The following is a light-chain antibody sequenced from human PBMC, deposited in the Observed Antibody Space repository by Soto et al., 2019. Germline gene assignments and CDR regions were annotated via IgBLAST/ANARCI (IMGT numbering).Light chain of an antibody. CDR1: QSVLYSSNNKNY. CDR3: QQYYSTPPT. J-gene: IGKJ4*01. V-gene: IGKV4-1*01. Sequence: IVMTQSPDSXAXSXXERATINXXXSQSVLYSSNNKNYLTWYQQKPGQPPKLXIXWASTRESGXPXRXXXXXCGKDFTLTISSLQAEDVAVYYCQQYYSTPPTFGGGTKVEIK. CDR2: WAS.